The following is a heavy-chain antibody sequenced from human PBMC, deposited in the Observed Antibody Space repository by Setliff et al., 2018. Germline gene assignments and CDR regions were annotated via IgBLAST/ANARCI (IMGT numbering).Heavy chain of an antibody. V-gene: IGHV3-30*04. D-gene: IGHD2-21*02. Sequence: GGSLRLSCAASGFTFSSYAMYWVRQAPGKGLEWVAVISYDGSNKYYADSVKGRFTISRDNSKNTLYLQMNSLRAEDTAVYYCARNWVTAQHYYYGMDVWGQGTTVAVSS. CDR2: ISYDGSNK. CDR3: ARNWVTAQHYYYGMDV. CDR1: GFTFSSYA. J-gene: IGHJ6*02.